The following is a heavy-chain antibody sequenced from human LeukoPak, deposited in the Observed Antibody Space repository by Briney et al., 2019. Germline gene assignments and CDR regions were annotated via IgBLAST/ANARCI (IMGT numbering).Heavy chain of an antibody. V-gene: IGHV4-38-2*02. Sequence: KSSETLSLTCTVSGGSISSYYWSWIRQPPGKGLEWIGSIYHCGSTYYNPSLKSRVTISVDTSKNQFSLKLSSVTAADTAVYYCAREELRYFVLRGMDVWGQGTTVTVSS. CDR3: AREELRYFVLRGMDV. J-gene: IGHJ6*02. CDR2: IYHCGST. CDR1: GGSISSYY. D-gene: IGHD3-9*01.